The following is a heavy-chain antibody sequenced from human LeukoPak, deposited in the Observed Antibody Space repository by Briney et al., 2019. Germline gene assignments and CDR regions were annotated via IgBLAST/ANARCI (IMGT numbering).Heavy chain of an antibody. CDR1: GYTFTGYY. CDR2: MNPNSGNT. D-gene: IGHD6-25*01. CDR3: ARERANNWFDP. V-gene: IGHV1-8*03. J-gene: IGHJ5*02. Sequence: ASVKVSCKASGYTFTGYYMHWVRQATGQGLEWMGWMNPNSGNTGYAQKFQGRVTITRNTSISTAYMELSSLRSEDTAVYYCARERANNWFDPWGQGTLVTVSS.